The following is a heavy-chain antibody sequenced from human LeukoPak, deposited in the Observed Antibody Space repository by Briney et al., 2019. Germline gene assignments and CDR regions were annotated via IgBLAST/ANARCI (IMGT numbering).Heavy chain of an antibody. J-gene: IGHJ3*02. D-gene: IGHD3-22*01. CDR2: IVVGSGNT. CDR1: GFTFTSSA. Sequence: SVKVSCKASGFTFTSSAVQWVRQARGQRLEWIGWIVVGSGNTNYAQKSQERVTITRDKSTSTAYMELSSLRSEDTAVYYCARGPDSSGAGHVSVAFDIWGQGTMVTVSS. CDR3: ARGPDSSGAGHVSVAFDI. V-gene: IGHV1-58*01.